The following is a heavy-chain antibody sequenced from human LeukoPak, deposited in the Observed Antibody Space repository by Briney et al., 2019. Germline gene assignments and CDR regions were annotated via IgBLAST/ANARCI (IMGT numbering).Heavy chain of an antibody. Sequence: ASVEVSCKVSGYTLTELSMHWVRQAPGKGLEWMGGFDPEDGETIYAQKFQGRVTMTEDTSTDTAYMELSSLRSGDTAVYYCATWDSGFSYYFDYWGQGALVTVSS. V-gene: IGHV1-24*01. CDR2: FDPEDGET. CDR1: GYTLTELS. J-gene: IGHJ4*02. CDR3: ATWDSGFSYYFDY. D-gene: IGHD3-22*01.